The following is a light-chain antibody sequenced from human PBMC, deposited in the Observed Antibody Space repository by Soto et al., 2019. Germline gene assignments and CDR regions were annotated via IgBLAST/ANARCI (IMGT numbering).Light chain of an antibody. CDR2: AAS. V-gene: IGKV3-20*01. CDR1: QSVSSSY. J-gene: IGKJ3*01. CDR3: HQYGSSPPFT. Sequence: IEMTQSPSTLSLTPGDRATLTCRASQSVSSSYLAWYQQKPGQTPRLLIYAASSRSTGIPHRFSGSGSGTNFTPTTIRLEPADYAAYYYHQYGSSPPFTFGPGTRVDIK.